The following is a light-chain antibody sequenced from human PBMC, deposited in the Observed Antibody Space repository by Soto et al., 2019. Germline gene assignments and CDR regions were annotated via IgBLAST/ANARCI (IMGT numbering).Light chain of an antibody. J-gene: IGKJ1*01. CDR2: KAS. V-gene: IGKV1-5*03. Sequence: DIQMTQSPSSLSASVGDRVTITCRASQSFSTWLAWHQQKPGRAPKLLISKASSLESGVPSRFSGSGFGTEFTLTISSLQPDEFATYYCQQYNSYRAFGQGTKVDIK. CDR1: QSFSTW. CDR3: QQYNSYRA.